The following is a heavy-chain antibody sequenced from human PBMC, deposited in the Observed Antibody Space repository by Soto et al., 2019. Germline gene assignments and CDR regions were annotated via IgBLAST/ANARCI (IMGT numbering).Heavy chain of an antibody. V-gene: IGHV1-69*04. CDR2: IIPFGEIT. Sequence: QVQLVQSGSEVKKPGSSVKVSCKASGGPFSSYGLSWVRQAPGQGLEWMGRIIPFGEITNFAQKFQDRVTITADTATSTAYMELRSRTSEDTAVYYCAREGPGVKFDFWGQGTLVTVSS. J-gene: IGHJ4*02. D-gene: IGHD3-10*01. CDR3: AREGPGVKFDF. CDR1: GGPFSSYG.